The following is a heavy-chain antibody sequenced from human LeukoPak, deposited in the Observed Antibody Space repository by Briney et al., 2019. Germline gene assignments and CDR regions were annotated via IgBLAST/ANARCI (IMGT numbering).Heavy chain of an antibody. CDR3: ARSPDIVVVPAAIGGVDY. D-gene: IGHD2-2*01. CDR2: INHSGST. Sequence: PSETLSLTCAVYGGSFSGYYWSRIRQPPGKGLEWIGEINHSGSTNYNPSLKSRVTISVDTSKNQFSLKLSSVTAADTAVYYCARSPDIVVVPAAIGGVDYWGQGTLVTVSS. CDR1: GGSFSGYY. V-gene: IGHV4-34*01. J-gene: IGHJ4*02.